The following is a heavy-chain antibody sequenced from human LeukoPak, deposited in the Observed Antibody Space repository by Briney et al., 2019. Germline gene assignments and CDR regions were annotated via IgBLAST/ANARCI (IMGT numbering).Heavy chain of an antibody. Sequence: SGGSLRLSCAASGFTFSNYWMNWVRQAPGKGLVWVSRINSDGRSTNYADSVKGRFTISRDNAKNTLYLQMNSLRAEDTAVYYCARGADSGYSSDNWGQGTLVSVSS. V-gene: IGHV3-74*01. CDR1: GFTFSNYW. J-gene: IGHJ4*02. CDR2: INSDGRST. D-gene: IGHD3-9*01. CDR3: ARGADSGYSSDN.